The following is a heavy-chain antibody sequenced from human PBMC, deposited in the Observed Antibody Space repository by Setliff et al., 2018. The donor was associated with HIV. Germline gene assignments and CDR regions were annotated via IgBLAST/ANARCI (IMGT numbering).Heavy chain of an antibody. CDR3: ARSYCGGDCHPDY. V-gene: IGHV4-59*01. Sequence: ASETLSLTCTVYGGSINSYFWSWIRQSPGKGLEWIGYIYYRGSTNYSPSLKSRVTISVDTSKNQFSLKLSSVTAADTAVYYCARSYCGGDCHPDYWGQGTLVTVSS. J-gene: IGHJ4*02. CDR2: IYYRGST. D-gene: IGHD2-21*02. CDR1: GGSINSYF.